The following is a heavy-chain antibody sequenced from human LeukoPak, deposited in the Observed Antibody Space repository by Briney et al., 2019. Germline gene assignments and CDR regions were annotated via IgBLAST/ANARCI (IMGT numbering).Heavy chain of an antibody. CDR2: IYSSGST. Sequence: PSETLSLTCTVSGGSISSYYWSWIRQPAGKGLEWIGRIYSSGSTNYNPSLKSRVTMSVDTSKNQFSLKLTSVTAADTAVYYCASRTGSGYYYFDYWGQGTLVTVSS. V-gene: IGHV4-4*07. J-gene: IGHJ4*02. CDR3: ASRTGSGYYYFDY. D-gene: IGHD3-10*01. CDR1: GGSISSYY.